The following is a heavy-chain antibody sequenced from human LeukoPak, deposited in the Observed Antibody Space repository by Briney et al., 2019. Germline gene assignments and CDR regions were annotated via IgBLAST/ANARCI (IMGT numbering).Heavy chain of an antibody. CDR3: ARDNGGTAMAYYYYYYMDV. CDR1: GYTFISYD. Sequence: ASVKVSCKASGYTFISYDINWVRQATGQGLEWMGGMNPNIGNTGYAQKFQGRVTMTRNTSISTAYMELSSLRSEDTAVYYCARDNGGTAMAYYYYYYMDVWXKGTTVTISS. V-gene: IGHV1-8*01. CDR2: MNPNIGNT. D-gene: IGHD5-18*01. J-gene: IGHJ6*03.